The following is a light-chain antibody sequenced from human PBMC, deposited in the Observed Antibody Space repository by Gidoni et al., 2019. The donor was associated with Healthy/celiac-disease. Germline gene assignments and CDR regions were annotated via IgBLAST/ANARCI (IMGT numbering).Light chain of an antibody. CDR1: QSVLDSTNNQHY. CDR3: QPYYSTPRT. CDR2: WGS. J-gene: IGKJ1*01. V-gene: IGKV4-1*01. Sequence: DIVMTQTPDSLALSLGERATINCKSSQSVLDSTNNQHYLAWYQQKAGQPPKLLIFWGSTRESGVPDRVSCSGAGTDLPLTIRSLQAEDVAVYYCQPYYSTPRTFXPXTKVXIK.